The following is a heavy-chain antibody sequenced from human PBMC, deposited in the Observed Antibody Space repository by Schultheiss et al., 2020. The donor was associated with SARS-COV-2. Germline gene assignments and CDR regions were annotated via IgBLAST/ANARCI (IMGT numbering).Heavy chain of an antibody. Sequence: GESLKISCAASGFAFRTYGMHWVRQAPDKGLEWVSCVSGSGGSTYYADSVKGRFTISRDNAKNSLYLQMNSLRAEDTAVYYCARDANYFDYWGQGTLVTVSS. CDR2: VSGSGGST. J-gene: IGHJ4*02. V-gene: IGHV3-21*04. CDR3: ARDANYFDY. CDR1: GFAFRTYG.